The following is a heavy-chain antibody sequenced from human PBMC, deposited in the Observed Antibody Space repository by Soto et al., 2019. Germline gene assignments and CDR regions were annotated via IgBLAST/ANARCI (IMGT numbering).Heavy chain of an antibody. J-gene: IGHJ1*01. D-gene: IGHD3-10*01. V-gene: IGHV1-69*13. CDR2: IIPTFGTA. Sequence: SVKVSCKASGGTFSSYAISWVRQAPGQGLEWMGGIIPTFGTANYAQKFQGRVTITADESTSTAYMELSSLRSEDTAVYYCARSSEMAQYFQHWGQGTLVTVSS. CDR1: GGTFSSYA. CDR3: ARSSEMAQYFQH.